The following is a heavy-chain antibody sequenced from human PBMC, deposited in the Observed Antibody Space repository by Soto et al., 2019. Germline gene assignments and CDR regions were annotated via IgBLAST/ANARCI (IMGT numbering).Heavy chain of an antibody. Sequence: QVQLQQWGAGLLKPSETLSLTCAVYGGSFSGYYWSWIRQPPGKGLEWIGEINHSGSTNYNPSLKSRVTISVDTSKNQFSLKLSSVTAADTAVYYCARTHEGIERQLLGYYYYYMDVWGKGTTVTVCS. CDR1: GGSFSGYY. V-gene: IGHV4-34*01. D-gene: IGHD2-2*01. J-gene: IGHJ6*03. CDR2: INHSGST. CDR3: ARTHEGIERQLLGYYYYYMDV.